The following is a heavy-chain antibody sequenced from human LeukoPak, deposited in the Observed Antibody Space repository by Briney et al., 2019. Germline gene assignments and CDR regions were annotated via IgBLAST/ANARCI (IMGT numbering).Heavy chain of an antibody. D-gene: IGHD4-17*01. CDR1: GFTFSSYA. Sequence: GGSLRLSCAASGFTFSSYAMHWVRQAPGKGLEWVAVISYDGSNKYYADSVKGRFTISRDNSKNTLYLQMNSLRAEDTAVYYCAKLYGDYADYWGQGTLVTVSS. J-gene: IGHJ4*02. CDR2: ISYDGSNK. V-gene: IGHV3-30*04. CDR3: AKLYGDYADY.